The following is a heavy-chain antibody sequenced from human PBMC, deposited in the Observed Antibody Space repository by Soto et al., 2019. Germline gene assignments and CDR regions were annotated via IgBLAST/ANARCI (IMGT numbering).Heavy chain of an antibody. CDR3: ARTPPTLYCSSTSCYAWRWFDP. CDR2: IYYSGST. D-gene: IGHD2-2*01. J-gene: IGHJ5*02. V-gene: IGHV4-39*01. CDR1: GGSISSSSYY. Sequence: SETLSLTCTVSGGSISSSSYYWGWIRQPPGKGLEWIGSIYYSGSTYYDPSLKSRVTISVDTSKNQFSLKLSSVTAADTTVYYCARTPPTLYCSSTSCYAWRWFDPWGQGTLVTVSS.